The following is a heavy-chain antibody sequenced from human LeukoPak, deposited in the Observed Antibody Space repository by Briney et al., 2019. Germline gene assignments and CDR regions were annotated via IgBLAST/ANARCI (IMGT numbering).Heavy chain of an antibody. D-gene: IGHD3-3*01. CDR3: VRGWSGYYAIDY. CDR1: GFTFDDYG. CDR2: INWNGGST. V-gene: IGHV3-20*04. Sequence: GGSLRLSCAASGFTFDDYGMSWVRQAPGKGLEWVSGINWNGGSTGYADSVKGRFTISRDNAKNSLYLQMNSLRAEDTAVYYCVRGWSGYYAIDYWGQGTLVTVSS. J-gene: IGHJ4*02.